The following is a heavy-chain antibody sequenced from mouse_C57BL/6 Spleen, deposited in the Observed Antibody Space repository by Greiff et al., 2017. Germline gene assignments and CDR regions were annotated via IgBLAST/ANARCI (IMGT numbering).Heavy chain of an antibody. D-gene: IGHD4-1*01. CDR2: IRNKANNPAT. V-gene: IGHV6-6*01. J-gene: IGHJ4*01. CDR1: GFTFSDAW. CDR3: TGSGTGDAMDD. Sequence: EVQLVESGGGLVQPGGSMKLSCAASGFTFSDAWMDWVRQSPEKGLEWVAEIRNKANNPATSSAESVKGRFTISRDDSKSSVYLQMNSLRAEDTGIYYCTGSGTGDAMDDWGQGTSVTVSS.